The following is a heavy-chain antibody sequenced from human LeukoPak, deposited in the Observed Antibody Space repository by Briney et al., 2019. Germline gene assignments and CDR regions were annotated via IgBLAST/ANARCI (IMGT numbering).Heavy chain of an antibody. Sequence: GGSLRLSCAASGFTFSTYAIHWVRQAPGKGLEWVANIKQDGSEKYYVDSVKGRFTISRDNAKNSLYLQMNSLRAEDTAVYYCARDDAIFDYWGQGTLVTVSS. V-gene: IGHV3-7*01. J-gene: IGHJ4*02. CDR3: ARDDAIFDY. CDR2: IKQDGSEK. CDR1: GFTFSTYA.